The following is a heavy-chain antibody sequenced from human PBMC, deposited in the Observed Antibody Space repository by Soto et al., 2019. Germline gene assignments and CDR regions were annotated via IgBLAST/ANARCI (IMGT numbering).Heavy chain of an antibody. D-gene: IGHD3-22*01. V-gene: IGHV3-30-3*01. Sequence: GGSLRLSCAASGFTFSSYAMHWVRQAPGKGLEWVAVISYDGSNKYYADSVKGRFTISRDNSKNTLYLQMNSLRAEDTAVYYCAREVPLNYYEALDYFDYWGQGTLVTVSS. J-gene: IGHJ4*02. CDR3: AREVPLNYYEALDYFDY. CDR2: ISYDGSNK. CDR1: GFTFSSYA.